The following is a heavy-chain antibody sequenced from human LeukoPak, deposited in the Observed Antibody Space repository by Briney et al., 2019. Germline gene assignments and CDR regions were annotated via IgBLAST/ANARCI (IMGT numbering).Heavy chain of an antibody. CDR2: IYTSGST. J-gene: IGHJ4*02. Sequence: SETLSLTCTVSGGSISSYYWSCIRQPAGKGLEWIGRIYTSGSTNYNPSLKSRVTISVDTSKNQFSLKLSSVTAADTAVYYCARGGYYYGSSGYYPFDYWGQGTLVTVSS. CDR3: ARGGYYYGSSGYYPFDY. CDR1: GGSISSYY. V-gene: IGHV4-4*07. D-gene: IGHD3-22*01.